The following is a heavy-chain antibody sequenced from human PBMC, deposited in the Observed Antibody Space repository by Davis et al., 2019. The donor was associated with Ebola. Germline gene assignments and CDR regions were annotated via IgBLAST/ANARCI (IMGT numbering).Heavy chain of an antibody. CDR2: ISGSSGKT. J-gene: IGHJ3*02. CDR3: ARDKTTIFGVAPAFDI. Sequence: AASVKVSCKASGYTFTTFGISWVRQAPGQGLEWVGWISGSSGKTNYAQKFQGRVTITADESTSTAYMELSSLRSEDTAVYYCARDKTTIFGVAPAFDIWGQGTMVTVSS. CDR1: GYTFTTFG. D-gene: IGHD3-3*01. V-gene: IGHV1-18*01.